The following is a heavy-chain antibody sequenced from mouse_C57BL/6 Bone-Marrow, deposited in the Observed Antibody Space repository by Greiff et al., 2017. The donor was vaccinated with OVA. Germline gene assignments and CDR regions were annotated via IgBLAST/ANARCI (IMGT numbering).Heavy chain of an antibody. V-gene: IGHV1-63*01. CDR1: GYTFTNYW. CDR3: ARGDYLAWFAY. Sequence: VQLVESGAELVRPGTSVKMSCKASGYTFTNYWIGWAKQRPGHGLEWIGDIYPGGGYTNYNEKFKGKATLTADKSSSTAYMQFSSLTSEDSAIYYCARGDYLAWFAYWGQGTLVTVSA. CDR2: IYPGGGYT. J-gene: IGHJ3*01. D-gene: IGHD2-4*01.